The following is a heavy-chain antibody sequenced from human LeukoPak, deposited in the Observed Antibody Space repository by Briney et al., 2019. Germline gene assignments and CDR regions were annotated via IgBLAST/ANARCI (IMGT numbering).Heavy chain of an antibody. J-gene: IGHJ5*02. CDR1: GYTFTGYY. CDR2: INPNTGGT. CDR3: AKVPPSITAAGNWLGP. V-gene: IGHV1-2*06. Sequence: GASVKVSCKASGYTFTGYYIHWVRQAPGQGLEWMGRINPNTGGTDYAQKFQGRVTMTGDTSITTAYMELSRLTSDDTAIYYCAKVPPSITAAGNWLGPWGQGALDTVSS. D-gene: IGHD6-13*01.